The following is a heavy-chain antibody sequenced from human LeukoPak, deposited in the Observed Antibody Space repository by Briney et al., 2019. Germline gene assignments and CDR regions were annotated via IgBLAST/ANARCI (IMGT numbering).Heavy chain of an antibody. CDR1: GFTFSSYS. CDR2: ISSSSTYI. V-gene: IGHV3-21*01. CDR3: ARDPYSGLFDY. Sequence: PGGSLRLSCAASGFTFSSYSMNWVRQAPGKGLEWVSSISSSSTYIYYADSVKGRFTISRDNAKNSLYLQMNSLRAEDTAVYYCARDPYSGLFDYWGQGTLVAVSS. D-gene: IGHD4-11*01. J-gene: IGHJ4*02.